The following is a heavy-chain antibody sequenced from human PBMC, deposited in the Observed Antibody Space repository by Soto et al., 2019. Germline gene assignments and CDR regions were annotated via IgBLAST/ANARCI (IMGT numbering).Heavy chain of an antibody. CDR2: MNPNSGNT. V-gene: IGHV1-8*01. Sequence: VASVKVSCKASGYTFTSYDINWVRQATGQGLEWMGWMNPNSGNTGYAQKFQGRVTMTRNTSISTAYMEQSSLRSEDTVVYYCAGVVVVADYNWFDPWGQGTLVTVSS. J-gene: IGHJ5*02. D-gene: IGHD2-15*01. CDR1: GYTFTSYD. CDR3: AGVVVVADYNWFDP.